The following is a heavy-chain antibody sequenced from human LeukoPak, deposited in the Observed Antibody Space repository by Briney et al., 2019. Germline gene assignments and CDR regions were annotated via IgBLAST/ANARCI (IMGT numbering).Heavy chain of an antibody. Sequence: SETLSLTCTVSGGSISSYYWSWIRQPPGKGLEWIGYIYYSGSTNYSPSLQSRVTISVDTSKNQFSLKLSSVTAADTAVYYCARVASSYYYGSGSYYPLYWFDPWGQGTLVTVSS. V-gene: IGHV4-59*12. CDR1: GGSISSYY. CDR3: ARVASSYYYGSGSYYPLYWFDP. D-gene: IGHD3-10*01. CDR2: IYYSGST. J-gene: IGHJ5*02.